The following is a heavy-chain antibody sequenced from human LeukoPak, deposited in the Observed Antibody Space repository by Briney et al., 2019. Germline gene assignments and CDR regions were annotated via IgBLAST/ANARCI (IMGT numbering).Heavy chain of an antibody. CDR1: GFTFSDYY. V-gene: IGHV3-11*01. D-gene: IGHD6-19*01. CDR2: ISSSGSTI. Sequence: GGSLRLSCAASGFTFSDYYMSWIRQAPGRGLEWVSYISSSGSTIYYADSVKGRFTISRDNAKNSLYLQMNSLRAEDTAVYYCAKDFHPYSSGSYYFDYWGQGTLVTVSS. J-gene: IGHJ4*02. CDR3: AKDFHPYSSGSYYFDY.